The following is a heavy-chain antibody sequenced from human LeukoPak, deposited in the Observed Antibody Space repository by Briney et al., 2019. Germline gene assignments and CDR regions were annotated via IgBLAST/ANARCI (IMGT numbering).Heavy chain of an antibody. V-gene: IGHV3-74*01. CDR2: INSDGSST. J-gene: IGHJ5*02. Sequence: GGSLRLSCAASGFTFSSYWMHWVRHAPGKGLVWVSRINSDGSSTSYADSVKGRFTISRDNAKNSLYLQMNSLGAEDTAVYYCVRVRYCSSTNCHGGWFDPWGQGTLVTVPS. CDR3: VRVRYCSSTNCHGGWFDP. D-gene: IGHD2-2*01. CDR1: GFTFSSYW.